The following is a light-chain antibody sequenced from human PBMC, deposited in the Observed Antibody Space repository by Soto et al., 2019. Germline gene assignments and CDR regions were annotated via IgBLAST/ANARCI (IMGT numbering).Light chain of an antibody. J-gene: IGKJ3*01. V-gene: IGKV1-9*01. Sequence: QLTQSPSSLSASVGDRVTITCRASQDISRYLAWYQQKAGKAPKLLIYGTSTLHIGVPSRFRGSGSGTAFTLTISSLQPEDFATYFCQQTNHFPFTFGPGTKVDIK. CDR1: QDISRY. CDR3: QQTNHFPFT. CDR2: GTS.